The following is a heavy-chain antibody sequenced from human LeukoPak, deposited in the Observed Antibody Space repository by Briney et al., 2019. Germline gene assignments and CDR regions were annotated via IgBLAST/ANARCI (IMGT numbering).Heavy chain of an antibody. CDR3: ARARGYYYDSSGYPPFDY. CDR1: GFTFSSYW. Sequence: GGSLRLSCAASGFTFSSYWMSWVRQAPGKGLEWVANIKQDGSEKYYVDSVKGRFTISRDNAKNSLYLQMNSLRAEDTAVYYCARARGYYYDSSGYPPFDYWGQGTLVTVSS. CDR2: IKQDGSEK. J-gene: IGHJ4*02. V-gene: IGHV3-7*01. D-gene: IGHD3-22*01.